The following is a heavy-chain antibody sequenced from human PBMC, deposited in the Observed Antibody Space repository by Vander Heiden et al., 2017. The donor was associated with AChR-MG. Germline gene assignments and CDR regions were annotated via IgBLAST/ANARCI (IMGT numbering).Heavy chain of an antibody. V-gene: IGHV4-34*01. CDR2: INHSGST. CDR3: ARGGRTRVVPARSKALHWFDP. Sequence: QVQLQQWGAGLLKPSETLSLTCAVYGGSFSGYYWRGIRQPPGKGLEWIGEINHSGSTNYNPSLKSRVTISVDTSKNQFSLKLSSVTAADTAVYYCARGGRTRVVPARSKALHWFDPWDQGTLVTVSS. D-gene: IGHD2-2*01. CDR1: GGSFSGYY. J-gene: IGHJ5*02.